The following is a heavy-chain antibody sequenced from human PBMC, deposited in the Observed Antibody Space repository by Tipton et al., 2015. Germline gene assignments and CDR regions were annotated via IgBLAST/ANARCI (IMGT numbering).Heavy chain of an antibody. Sequence: LRLSCAASGITFSDYYMSWIRQAPGKGLEWIGYVYYSGRTNYNPSLKSRITMSVDTSKNQFSLRLTSVTAADTGVYYCARDGRVAATNYYALDVWGQGTTVTVSS. J-gene: IGHJ6*02. CDR2: VYYSGRT. D-gene: IGHD1-26*01. V-gene: IGHV4-59*01. CDR1: GITFSDYY. CDR3: ARDGRVAATNYYALDV.